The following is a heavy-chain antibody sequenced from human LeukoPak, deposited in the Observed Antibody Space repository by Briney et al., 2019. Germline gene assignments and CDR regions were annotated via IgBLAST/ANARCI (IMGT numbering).Heavy chain of an antibody. CDR3: ARVRVGGGDPEIGSY. D-gene: IGHD2-21*02. CDR2: IKEDGSEK. CDR1: GFTFSNYW. J-gene: IGHJ4*02. Sequence: GGSLRLSCAAAGFTFSNYWMSCIRPAPGEGLEWLGHIKEDGSEKNCVDSVKGRFTISRDNAKNSLYLQMNSLRVEDTAVYYCARVRVGGGDPEIGSYWGQGTLVTVSS. V-gene: IGHV3-7*03.